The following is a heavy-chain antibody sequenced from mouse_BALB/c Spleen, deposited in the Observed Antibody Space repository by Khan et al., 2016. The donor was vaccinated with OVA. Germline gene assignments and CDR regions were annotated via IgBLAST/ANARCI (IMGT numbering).Heavy chain of an antibody. CDR2: INSNGGST. CDR3: ARMARTIN. Sequence: EVELVESGGGLVQPGGSLTLSCAASGFTFSSYGMSWVRQTPDKRLELVATINSNGGSTYYPDSVKGRFIISRDNAKNTLYLQMSSLKSEDTAMYYCARMARTINWGQGTTLTVSS. V-gene: IGHV5-6-3*01. J-gene: IGHJ2*01. CDR1: GFTFSSYG.